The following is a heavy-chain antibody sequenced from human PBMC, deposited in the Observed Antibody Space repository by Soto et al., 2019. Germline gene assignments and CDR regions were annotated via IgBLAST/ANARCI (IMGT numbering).Heavy chain of an antibody. CDR1: GYTFTSYY. Sequence: GASVKVSCKASGYTFTSYYMHWVRQAPGQGLEWMGIINPSGGSTSYAQKFQGRVTMTRDTSTSTVYMELSSLRSEDTAVYYCARPYLSTVTPPLPSDYYYYGMDVWGQGTTVTVSS. V-gene: IGHV1-46*01. J-gene: IGHJ6*02. CDR2: INPSGGST. D-gene: IGHD4-4*01. CDR3: ARPYLSTVTPPLPSDYYYYGMDV.